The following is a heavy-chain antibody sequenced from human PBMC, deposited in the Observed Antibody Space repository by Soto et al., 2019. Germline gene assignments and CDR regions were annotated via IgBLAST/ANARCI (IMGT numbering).Heavy chain of an antibody. J-gene: IGHJ6*02. CDR1: GGTFSSYA. Sequence: ASVKVSCKASGGTFSSYAISWVRQAPGQGLEWMGGIIPIFGTANYAQKFQGRVTITADESTSTAYMELSSLRSEDTAVYYCARAWDGSGSYYYYYYGMDVWGQGTTVTVSS. D-gene: IGHD3-10*01. CDR3: ARAWDGSGSYYYYYYGMDV. V-gene: IGHV1-69*13. CDR2: IIPIFGTA.